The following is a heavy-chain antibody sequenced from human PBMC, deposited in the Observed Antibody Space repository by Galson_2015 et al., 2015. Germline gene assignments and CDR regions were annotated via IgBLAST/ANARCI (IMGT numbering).Heavy chain of an antibody. J-gene: IGHJ4*02. CDR2: ISSSSSTI. Sequence: SLRLSCAASGFTFSSYRMNWVRQAPGKGLEWVSYISSSSSTIYYADSVKGRFTISRDNAKNSLYLQMNSLRDEDTAVYYCHLQDIVVVPAARINNWGQGTLVTVSS. CDR1: GFTFSSYR. D-gene: IGHD2-2*01. CDR3: HLQDIVVVPAARINN. V-gene: IGHV3-48*02.